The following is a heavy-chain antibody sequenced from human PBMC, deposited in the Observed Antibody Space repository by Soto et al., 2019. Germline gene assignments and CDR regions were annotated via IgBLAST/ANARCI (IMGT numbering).Heavy chain of an antibody. CDR3: ARDGVGYCSSTSGPHWFDP. D-gene: IGHD2-2*01. J-gene: IGHJ5*02. Sequence: QVQLVQSGAEVKKPGSSVTVSCKASGGTFSSYAISWVRQAPGQGLEWMGGIIPIFGTANYAQKFQGRVTITADESTSTAYMELSSLRSEDTAVYYCARDGVGYCSSTSGPHWFDPWGQGTLVTVSS. CDR1: GGTFSSYA. CDR2: IIPIFGTA. V-gene: IGHV1-69*01.